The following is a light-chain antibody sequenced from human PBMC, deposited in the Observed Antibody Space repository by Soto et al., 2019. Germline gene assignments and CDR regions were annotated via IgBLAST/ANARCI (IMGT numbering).Light chain of an antibody. V-gene: IGLV1-47*01. CDR1: SFNIGNNY. CDR2: RNN. J-gene: IGLJ1*01. Sequence: QSVLTQPPSASGTPGQRVTISCSGSSFNIGNNYVYWYQHLPGTAPKLLISRNNQRPSGVPDRFSGSTSGTSASLAISGLQSDDEADYYCASWDDSLDGYVFGTGTKLTVL. CDR3: ASWDDSLDGYV.